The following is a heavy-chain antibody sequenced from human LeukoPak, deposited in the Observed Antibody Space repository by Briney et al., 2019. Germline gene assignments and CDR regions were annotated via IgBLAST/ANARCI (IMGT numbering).Heavy chain of an antibody. J-gene: IGHJ6*02. CDR1: GYTFTGYY. CDR2: INPNSGGT. V-gene: IGHV1-2*02. CDR3: ARGRAVASFYYYGMDV. Sequence: ASVKVSCKASGYTFTGYYMHWVRQAPGQGLEWMGWINPNSGGTNYAQKFQGRVTMTRDTSVSTAYMELSRLRSDDTAVYYRARGRAVASFYYYGMDVWGQGTTVTVSS. D-gene: IGHD6-19*01.